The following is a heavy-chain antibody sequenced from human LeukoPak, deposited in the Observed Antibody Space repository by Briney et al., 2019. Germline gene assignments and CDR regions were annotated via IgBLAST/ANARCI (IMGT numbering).Heavy chain of an antibody. CDR2: IIPIFGTA. J-gene: IGHJ6*03. CDR3: ARGYLEWLSYYYMDV. CDR1: GGTFSSYA. Sequence: SVKVSCKASGGTFSSYAISLVRQAPGQGLEWMGGIIPIFGTANYAQKFQGRVTITADESTSTAYMELSSLRSEDTAVYYCARGYLEWLSYYYMDVWGKGTTVTVSS. D-gene: IGHD3-3*01. V-gene: IGHV1-69*01.